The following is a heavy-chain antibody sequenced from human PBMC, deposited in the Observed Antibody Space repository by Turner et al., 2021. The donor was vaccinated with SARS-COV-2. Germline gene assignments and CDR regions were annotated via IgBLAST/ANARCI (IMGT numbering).Heavy chain of an antibody. CDR3: ARSGYCSSSSCYGYYYHMDV. J-gene: IGHJ6*03. V-gene: IGHV1-69*08. CDR1: GTFSSYS. Sequence: GTFSSYSISWVRQAPGQGLEWMGRIIPILGSASYAQKFQGRVTITAETSTSTAYMELSSLRSEDTAVYYCARSGYCSSSSCYGYYYHMDVWGKGTTVTVSS. CDR2: IIPILGSA. D-gene: IGHD2-2*01.